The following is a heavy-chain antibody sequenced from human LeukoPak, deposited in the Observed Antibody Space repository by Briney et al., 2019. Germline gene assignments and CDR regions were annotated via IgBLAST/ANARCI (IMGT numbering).Heavy chain of an antibody. J-gene: IGHJ4*01. CDR3: ARDGPPIQLWPAGYFDY. CDR2: ISYDGSNK. V-gene: IGHV3-30*04. Sequence: PGRSLRLSCAASGFTFSSYAMHWVRQAPGKGLEWVAVISYDGSNKYYADSVKGRFTISRDNSKNTLYLQMNSLRAEDTAVYYCARDGPPIQLWPAGYFDYWGHGTLVTVSS. CDR1: GFTFSSYA. D-gene: IGHD5-18*01.